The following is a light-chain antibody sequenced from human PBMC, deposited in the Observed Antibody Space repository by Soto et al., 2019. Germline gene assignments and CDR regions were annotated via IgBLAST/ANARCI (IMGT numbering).Light chain of an antibody. Sequence: DIQMTQSPSSLSASVGDRVTVTCRASQSISTYLYWYQQKPGKAPKLLIYAASSLETGVPSRFSGSGSGTDFTLTISSPQPKDFATYFCQQSYTTPFTFGPGTKVDIK. J-gene: IGKJ3*01. CDR1: QSISTY. CDR2: AAS. CDR3: QQSYTTPFT. V-gene: IGKV1-39*01.